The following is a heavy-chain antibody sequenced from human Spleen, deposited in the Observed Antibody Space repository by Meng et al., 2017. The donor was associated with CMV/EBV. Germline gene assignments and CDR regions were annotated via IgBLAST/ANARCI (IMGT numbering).Heavy chain of an antibody. J-gene: IGHJ6*02. D-gene: IGHD2-2*01. Sequence: GGSLRLSCGASGFTFSSYWMSWVRQALGKGLEWVANIKQDGSEKYYVDSVKGRFTISRDNAKNSLYLQMNSLRAEDTAVYYCARDPRYCSSTSCYYYYYYGMDVWGQGTTVTVSS. V-gene: IGHV3-7*01. CDR1: GFTFSSYW. CDR3: ARDPRYCSSTSCYYYYYYGMDV. CDR2: IKQDGSEK.